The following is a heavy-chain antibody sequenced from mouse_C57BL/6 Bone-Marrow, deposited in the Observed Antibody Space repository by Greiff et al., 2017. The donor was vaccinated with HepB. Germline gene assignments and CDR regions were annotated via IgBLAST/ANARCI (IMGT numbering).Heavy chain of an antibody. CDR3: AKLRRTPLYAMDY. V-gene: IGHV5-9*01. D-gene: IGHD2-12*01. Sequence: EVQLVEPGGGLVKPGGSLKLSCAASGFTFSSYTMSWVRQTPEKRLEWVATISGCGGNTYYPDSVKGRFTISRDNAKNTLYLQMSSLSSEDTALYYCAKLRRTPLYAMDYWGQGTSVTVSS. J-gene: IGHJ4*01. CDR1: GFTFSSYT. CDR2: ISGCGGNT.